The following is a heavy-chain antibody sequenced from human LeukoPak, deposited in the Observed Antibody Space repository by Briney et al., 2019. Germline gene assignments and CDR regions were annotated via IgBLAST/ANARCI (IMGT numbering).Heavy chain of an antibody. CDR3: DYQGN. J-gene: IGHJ1*01. CDR2: ITGDSSSI. Sequence: VGALRFSCAASGFTFGSSEINGMRQPPVRGPQWVSSITGDSSSIHYADSVKGRFTISRDRDSGKILVYLDMNSLRDEDTGVYYCDYQGNWGPGTLVTVSS. V-gene: IGHV3-48*03. CDR1: GFTFGSSE. D-gene: IGHD5-12*01.